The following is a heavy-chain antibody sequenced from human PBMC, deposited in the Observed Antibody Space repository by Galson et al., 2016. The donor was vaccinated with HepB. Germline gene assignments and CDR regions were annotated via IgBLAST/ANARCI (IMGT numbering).Heavy chain of an antibody. CDR2: ISPGRAST. CDR1: GFAFSNSA. V-gene: IGHV3-23*01. CDR3: AVWLQAQLDP. J-gene: IGHJ5*02. Sequence: SLRLSCAASGFAFSNSAMGWIRQVPGKGLEWVSTISPGRASTHYADSVWSRFTISRDDAKDTVFLHMNSLRDEDTAVYYCAVWLQAQLDPWGQGTFVAVSS. D-gene: IGHD5-24*01.